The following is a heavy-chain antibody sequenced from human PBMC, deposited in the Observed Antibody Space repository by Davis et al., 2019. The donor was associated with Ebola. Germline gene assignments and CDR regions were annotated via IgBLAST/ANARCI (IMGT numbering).Heavy chain of an antibody. D-gene: IGHD3-16*01. CDR3: ARVGGDGSSHLEGLDS. J-gene: IGHJ4*02. CDR2: INYSGRT. CDR1: GGSISSHY. V-gene: IGHV4-59*11. Sequence: MPSETLSLTCTVSGGSISSHYWSWVRQSPGKGLEWIADINYSGRTNYNPSLARRATISIATSKNQFSLNLSSVTAADTAVYYCARVGGDGSSHLEGLDSWGQGTLVTVSS.